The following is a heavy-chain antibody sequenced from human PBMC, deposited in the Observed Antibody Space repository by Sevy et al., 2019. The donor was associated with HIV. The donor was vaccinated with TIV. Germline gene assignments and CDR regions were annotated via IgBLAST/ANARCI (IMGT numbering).Heavy chain of an antibody. D-gene: IGHD4-17*01. V-gene: IGHV1-2*02. CDR1: GYMFTDYY. CDR3: VRLTTMPTSDLYGMDV. CDR2: INPNDGVT. Sequence: ASVKVSCKASGYMFTDYYIHWVRQAPGQGLEWMAWINPNDGVTNYAQRFQGEVTVTRDTSISTAYMEMSRLRSDDTAIYYCVRLTTMPTSDLYGMDVWGQGTSVTVSS. J-gene: IGHJ6*02.